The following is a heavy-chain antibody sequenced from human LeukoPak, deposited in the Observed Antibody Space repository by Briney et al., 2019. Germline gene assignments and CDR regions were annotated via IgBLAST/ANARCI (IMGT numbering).Heavy chain of an antibody. V-gene: IGHV1-2*02. Sequence: ASVKVSCKASGYTFTGYYMHWVRQAPGQGLEWMGWINPNSGGTNYAQKFQGRVTMTRDTSISTAYMELSRLRSDDTAVYYCARVAEMATIIDYWGQGTLVTVSS. CDR1: GYTFTGYY. D-gene: IGHD5-24*01. J-gene: IGHJ4*02. CDR3: ARVAEMATIIDY. CDR2: INPNSGGT.